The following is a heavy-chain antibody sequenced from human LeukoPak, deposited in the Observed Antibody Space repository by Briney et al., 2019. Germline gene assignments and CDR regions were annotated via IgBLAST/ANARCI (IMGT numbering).Heavy chain of an antibody. J-gene: IGHJ6*02. V-gene: IGHV1-18*01. CDR1: GYTFTSYG. D-gene: IGHD3/OR15-3a*01. Sequence: GASVKVSCKASGYTFTSYGISWVRQAPGQGLEWMGWISAYNGNTNYAQKLQGRVTMTTDTSTSTAYMELRSLRSDDTAVYYCARALSIMIFHYYYYGMDVWGQGTTVTVSS. CDR2: ISAYNGNT. CDR3: ARALSIMIFHYYYYGMDV.